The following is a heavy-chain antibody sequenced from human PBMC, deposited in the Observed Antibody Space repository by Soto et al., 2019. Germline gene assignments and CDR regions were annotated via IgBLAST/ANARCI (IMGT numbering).Heavy chain of an antibody. J-gene: IGHJ6*02. CDR3: ARGEGYDYRDYESPSAYYGMDV. D-gene: IGHD4-17*01. Sequence: QVQLVQSGAEVQKPGSSVKVSCKASGGTFSSYTISWVRQAPGQGLEWMGRIIPILGIANYAQKFEGRVTITAGKSTSTAYLELSSLRSEDTAVDYCARGEGYDYRDYESPSAYYGMDVWGQGTTVTVSS. CDR2: IIPILGIA. V-gene: IGHV1-69*02. CDR1: GGTFSSYT.